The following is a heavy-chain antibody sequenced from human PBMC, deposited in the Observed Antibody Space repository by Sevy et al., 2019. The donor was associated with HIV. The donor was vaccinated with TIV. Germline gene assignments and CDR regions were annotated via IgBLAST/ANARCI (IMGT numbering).Heavy chain of an antibody. V-gene: IGHV1-18*01. CDR1: GYTFTSYG. Sequence: ASVKVSCKASGYTFTSYGISWVRQAPGQGLEWMGWISAYNGNTNYAQKLQGRVTMTTDTSTSTAYMELRSLRSDDTAVYYCARGGSGGYYVLNYYYYMDVWGKGTTVTVSS. D-gene: IGHD3-10*01. CDR2: ISAYNGNT. CDR3: ARGGSGGYYVLNYYYYMDV. J-gene: IGHJ6*03.